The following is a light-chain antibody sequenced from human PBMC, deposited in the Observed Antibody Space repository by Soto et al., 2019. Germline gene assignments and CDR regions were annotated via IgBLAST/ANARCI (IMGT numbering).Light chain of an antibody. Sequence: EIVLTQSPATLSLSPGERATLSCRASQSVSRSLAWYQQKPGQAPRLLIYDASNRATGIPARFSGSGSGTDFPLTISSLEPEDFAVYYCQQRGNLWTFGQGTKVEIK. CDR1: QSVSRS. CDR2: DAS. CDR3: QQRGNLWT. J-gene: IGKJ1*01. V-gene: IGKV3-11*01.